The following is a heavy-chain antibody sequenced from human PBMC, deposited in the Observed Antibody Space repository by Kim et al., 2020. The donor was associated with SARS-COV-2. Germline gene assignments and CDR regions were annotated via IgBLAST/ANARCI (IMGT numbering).Heavy chain of an antibody. J-gene: IGHJ3*01. D-gene: IGHD1-26*01. CDR1: GFDFKNYA. CDR2: IPADGIRI. CDR3: VKERGGPYRPGAAFTFGPLSV. Sequence: GGSLRLSCAASGFDFKNYAFHWVRHSPEKVLEWVAAIPADGIRIRYADSVKGRFTVSRDNPRSTVNLQVSGLSREDTATYFCVKERGGPYRPGAAFTFGPLSVWGQGTTVTVSS. V-gene: IGHV3-30*04.